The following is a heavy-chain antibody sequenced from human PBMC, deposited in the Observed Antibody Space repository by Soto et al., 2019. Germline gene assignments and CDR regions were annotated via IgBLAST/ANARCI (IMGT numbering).Heavy chain of an antibody. Sequence: QVQLVESGGGVVQPGRSLRLSCAASEFTFSRHGMHWVRQAPGKGLQWVGVIWSDGSNEVYADSVKGRFIISRDNSKNILYLQMNSPRAEDTAVHYCSRERTFGDNKHNYMDVWGTGITVTVSS. CDR1: EFTFSRHG. D-gene: IGHD3-10*01. V-gene: IGHV3-33*01. CDR2: IWSDGSNE. J-gene: IGHJ6*03. CDR3: SRERTFGDNKHNYMDV.